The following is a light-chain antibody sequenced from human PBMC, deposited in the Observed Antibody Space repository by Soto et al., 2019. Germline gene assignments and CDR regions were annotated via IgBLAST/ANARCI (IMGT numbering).Light chain of an antibody. J-gene: IGKJ4*01. CDR3: QQRSNWLT. CDR1: QSVSSY. Sequence: VLTQSPATLSLYPGERATLSCRASQSVSSYLAWYQQKPGQAPRLLIYDASNRATGIPARFSGSGSGTDFTLTISSLEPEDFAVYYCQQRSNWLTFGGGTKVDIK. V-gene: IGKV3-11*01. CDR2: DAS.